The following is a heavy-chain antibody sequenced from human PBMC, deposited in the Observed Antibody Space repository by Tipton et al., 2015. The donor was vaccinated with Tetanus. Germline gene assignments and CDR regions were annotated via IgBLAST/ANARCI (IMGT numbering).Heavy chain of an antibody. Sequence: SLRLSCAASGSTFREYWMSWVRQAPGKGLEWVANIRPDGSEKYYVDSVKGRFTISRDNTKNSLSLQMNSLRAEDTALYHCARGLAQNFYYPSGDGFDFWGQGTKVTVSS. CDR2: IRPDGSEK. V-gene: IGHV3-7*03. D-gene: IGHD2-21*02. J-gene: IGHJ3*01. CDR1: GSTFREYW. CDR3: ARGLAQNFYYPSGDGFDF.